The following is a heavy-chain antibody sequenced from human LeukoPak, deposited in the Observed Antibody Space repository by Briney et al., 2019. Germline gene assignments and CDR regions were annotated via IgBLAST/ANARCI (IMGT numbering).Heavy chain of an antibody. CDR2: INPSGGST. D-gene: IGHD2-2*01. J-gene: IGHJ6*02. Sequence: ASVKVSCKASGYTFTGYYMHWVRQAPGQGLEWMGIINPSGGSTSYAQKFQGRVTMTRVTSTSTVYMELSSLRSEDTAVYYCARDRGGEYQLLPYYYYYYGMDVWGQGTTVTVSS. CDR3: ARDRGGEYQLLPYYYYYYGMDV. V-gene: IGHV1-46*01. CDR1: GYTFTGYY.